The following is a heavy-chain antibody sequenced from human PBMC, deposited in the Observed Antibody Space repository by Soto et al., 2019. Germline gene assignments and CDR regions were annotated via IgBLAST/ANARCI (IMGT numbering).Heavy chain of an antibody. D-gene: IGHD2-21*01. CDR3: AHRQIAISGFGS. CDR1: GISLDSQGVG. J-gene: IGHJ4*02. CDR2: IYWDDAK. Sequence: QITLKESGPTLVKPTQTLTLTCTLSGISLDSQGVGVAWIRQPPGGALEWLALIYWDDAKRYNPSLRSRLTIYKDTSKNLVTLIMTNMDPADTGTYYCAHRQIAISGFGSWGQGTLVNV. V-gene: IGHV2-5*02.